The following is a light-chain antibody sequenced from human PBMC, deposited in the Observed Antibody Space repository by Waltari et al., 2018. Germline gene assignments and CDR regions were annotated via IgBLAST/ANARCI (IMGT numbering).Light chain of an antibody. CDR1: QTILSPTNRNS. Sequence: DIVMAQSPDSLAVSLGERATISCKSGQTILSPTNRNSLAWYQQKPGQPPTLLIYWASTRQSGVPDRFSGRGSGTDFNLTIDGLQAEDVAIYYCHQYYTSPNTFGGGTQVEIK. V-gene: IGKV4-1*01. CDR2: WAS. CDR3: HQYYTSPNT. J-gene: IGKJ4*01.